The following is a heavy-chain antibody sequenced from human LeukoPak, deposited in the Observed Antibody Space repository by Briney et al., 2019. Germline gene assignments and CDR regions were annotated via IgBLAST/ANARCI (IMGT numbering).Heavy chain of an antibody. V-gene: IGHV4-4*07. CDR1: GGSISSYY. D-gene: IGHD6-13*01. Sequence: SETLSLTCTVSGGSISSYYWSWVRQPAGKGLEWIGRIYTSGSTNYNPSLKSRVTMSVDTSKNQFSLKLSSVTAADTAVYYCARNGGQQLHPGLDPWGQGTLVTVSS. CDR3: ARNGGQQLHPGLDP. J-gene: IGHJ5*02. CDR2: IYTSGST.